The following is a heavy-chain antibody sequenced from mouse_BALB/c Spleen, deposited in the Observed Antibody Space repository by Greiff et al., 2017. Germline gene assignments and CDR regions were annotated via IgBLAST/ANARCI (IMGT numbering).Heavy chain of an antibody. CDR1: GYTFTSYW. V-gene: IGHV1-4*01. Sequence: QVQLQQSGAELARPGASVKMSCKASGYTFTSYWMHWVKQRPGQGLEWIGYINPSTGYTEYNQKFKDKATLTADKSSSTAYMQLSSLTSEDSAVYYCAQEGYRYEDYWGQGTTLTVSS. J-gene: IGHJ2*01. CDR3: AQEGYRYEDY. D-gene: IGHD2-14*01. CDR2: INPSTGYT.